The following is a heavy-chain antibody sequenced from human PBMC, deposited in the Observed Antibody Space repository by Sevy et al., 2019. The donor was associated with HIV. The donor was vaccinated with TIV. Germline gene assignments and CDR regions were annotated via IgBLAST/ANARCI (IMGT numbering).Heavy chain of an antibody. V-gene: IGHV3-48*02. CDR1: GFTFSSYS. J-gene: IGHJ1*01. D-gene: IGHD3-9*01. Sequence: GGSLRLSCAASGFTFSSYSMNWVRQAPGKGLEWVSYISSSSSTIYYADSVKGRFTISRDNAKNSLYLQMNSLRDEDMAVYYCAREIGDILTGYRGYFQHWGQGTLVTVSS. CDR3: AREIGDILTGYRGYFQH. CDR2: ISSSSSTI.